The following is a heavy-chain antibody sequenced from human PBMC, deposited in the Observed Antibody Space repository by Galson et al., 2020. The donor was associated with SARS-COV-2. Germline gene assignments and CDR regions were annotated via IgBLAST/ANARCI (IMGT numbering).Heavy chain of an antibody. Sequence: GSLRLSCAASGFTFSSYAMHWVRQAPGKGLEWVAVISYDGSNKYYADSVKGRFTISRDNSKNTLYLQMNSLRAEDTAVYYCARENYYDSSGYTRRFYYYGMDVWGQGTTVTVSS. CDR2: ISYDGSNK. D-gene: IGHD3-22*01. V-gene: IGHV3-30-3*01. CDR1: GFTFSSYA. CDR3: ARENYYDSSGYTRRFYYYGMDV. J-gene: IGHJ6*02.